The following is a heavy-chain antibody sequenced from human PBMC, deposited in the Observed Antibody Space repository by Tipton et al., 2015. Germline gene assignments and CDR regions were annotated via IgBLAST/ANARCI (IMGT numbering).Heavy chain of an antibody. J-gene: IGHJ4*02. CDR1: GFTFSSYE. V-gene: IGHV3-48*03. CDR2: ISSGGSTI. Sequence: SLRLSCAASGFTFSSYEMNWVRQAPGKGLEWVSYISSGGSTIYSADSVKGRFTISRDNAKNSLYLQMNSLRDEDTAVYYCARDYYGSGENDYWGQGTLVTVSS. CDR3: ARDYYGSGENDY. D-gene: IGHD3-10*01.